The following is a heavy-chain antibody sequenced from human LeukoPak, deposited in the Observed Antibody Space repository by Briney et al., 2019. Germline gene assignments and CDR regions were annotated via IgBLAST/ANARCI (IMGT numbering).Heavy chain of an antibody. V-gene: IGHV1-24*01. CDR2: FDPEDGET. CDR1: GYTLTELS. Sequence: ASVTVSCTVSGYTLTELSMHWVRQAPGKGLEWMGGFDPEDGETIYAQKFQGRVIMTEDTSTDTAYMELSSLRAEDAAVYYCGTATICSGGSCYSSILDWFDPWGQGTLVTVSS. CDR3: GTATICSGGSCYSSILDWFDP. J-gene: IGHJ5*02. D-gene: IGHD2-15*01.